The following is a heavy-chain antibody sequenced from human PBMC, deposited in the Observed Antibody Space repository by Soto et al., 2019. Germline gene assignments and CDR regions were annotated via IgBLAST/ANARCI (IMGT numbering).Heavy chain of an antibody. CDR2: ISYDGSNK. D-gene: IGHD3-22*01. CDR3: AKRATMIVVAFDAFDI. V-gene: IGHV3-30*18. Sequence: GGSLRLSCAASGFTFSSYGMHWVRQAPGKGLEWVAVISYDGSNKYYADSVKGRFTISRDNSKSTLYLQMNSLRAEDTAVYYCAKRATMIVVAFDAFDIWGQGTMVTVSS. CDR1: GFTFSSYG. J-gene: IGHJ3*02.